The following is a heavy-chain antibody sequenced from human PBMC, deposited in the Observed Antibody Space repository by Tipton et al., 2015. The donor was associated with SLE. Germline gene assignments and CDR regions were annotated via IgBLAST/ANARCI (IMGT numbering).Heavy chain of an antibody. Sequence: TLSLTCTVSGGSISSNRYHWGWIRQPPGKGLDSIGSMFYSGNTYRNPSLKSRVTISVDTSKNQFSLKLRSVTATVTAVYYCAGTPWLVRFEYWGQGTLVNVS. V-gene: IGHV4-39*01. CDR1: GGSISSNRYH. CDR3: AGTPWLVRFEY. J-gene: IGHJ4*02. D-gene: IGHD6-19*01. CDR2: MFYSGNT.